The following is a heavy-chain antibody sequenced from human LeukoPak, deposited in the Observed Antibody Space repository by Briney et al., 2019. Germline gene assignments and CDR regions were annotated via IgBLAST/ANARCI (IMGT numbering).Heavy chain of an antibody. V-gene: IGHV3-7*05. J-gene: IGHJ3*02. D-gene: IGHD3-10*01. CDR3: ARERFHYGSATYAFDI. Sequence: GGSLRLSCAGSGFTFSRYWINWVRQAPGQGLEWVANIHEDGSDKYYVESVKGRFTISRDNAKNSVYLQMNSLTVDDTALYYCARERFHYGSATYAFDIWGQGTMVTVSS. CDR2: IHEDGSDK. CDR1: GFTFSRYW.